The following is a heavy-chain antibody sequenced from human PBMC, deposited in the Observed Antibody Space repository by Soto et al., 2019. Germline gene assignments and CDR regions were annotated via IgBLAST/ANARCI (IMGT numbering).Heavy chain of an antibody. CDR1: GGTFSSYA. J-gene: IGHJ6*02. D-gene: IGHD2-2*01. CDR3: AREGNIVLVPAATDYYYYGMDV. CDR2: IIPIFGTA. Sequence: SVKVSCKASGGTFSSYAISWVRQAPGQGLEWMGGIIPIFGTANYAQKFQGRVTITADESTSTAYMELSSLRSEDTAVYYCAREGNIVLVPAATDYYYYGMDVWGQGTTVTVSS. V-gene: IGHV1-69*13.